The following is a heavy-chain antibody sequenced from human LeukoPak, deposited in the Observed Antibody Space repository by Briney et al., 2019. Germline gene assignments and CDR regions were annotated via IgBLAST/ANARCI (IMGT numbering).Heavy chain of an antibody. J-gene: IGHJ4*02. D-gene: IGHD6-13*01. CDR2: IWYDGSNK. CDR1: GFTFSSYG. CDR3: ARDRGVAAAYFDY. Sequence: GGSLRLSCAAFGFTFSSYGMHWVRQAPGKGLEWVAVIWYDGSNKYYADSVKGRFTISRDNSKNTLYLQMNSLRAEDTAVYYCARDRGVAAAYFDYWGQGTLVTVSS. V-gene: IGHV3-33*01.